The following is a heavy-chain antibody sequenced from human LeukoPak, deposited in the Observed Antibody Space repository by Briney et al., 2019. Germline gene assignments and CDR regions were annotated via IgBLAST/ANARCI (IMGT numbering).Heavy chain of an antibody. CDR2: IYYSGST. CDR3: ARDGRGFLRFDY. V-gene: IGHV4-59*01. CDR1: GDSMRNYH. J-gene: IGHJ4*02. D-gene: IGHD1-26*01. Sequence: ASETLSLTCSVSGDSMRNYHWSWIQQPPGKGLEWIGYIYYSGSTNYNPSLKSRVTISVDTSKDQFSLKLTSVTATDTAMYYCARDGRGFLRFDYWGQGTLVTVSS.